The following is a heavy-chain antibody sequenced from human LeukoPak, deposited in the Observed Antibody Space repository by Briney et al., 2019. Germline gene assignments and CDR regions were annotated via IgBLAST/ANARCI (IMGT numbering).Heavy chain of an antibody. CDR1: GFTFSSYA. CDR3: AREAYSSGWSGGGIDY. J-gene: IGHJ4*02. Sequence: GGSLRLSCAASGFTFSSYAMHWVRQAPGKGLEWVAVISYDGSNKYYAGSVKGRFTISRDNSKNTLYLQMNSLRAEDTAVYYCAREAYSSGWSGGGIDYWGQGTLVTVSS. D-gene: IGHD6-19*01. V-gene: IGHV3-30*04. CDR2: ISYDGSNK.